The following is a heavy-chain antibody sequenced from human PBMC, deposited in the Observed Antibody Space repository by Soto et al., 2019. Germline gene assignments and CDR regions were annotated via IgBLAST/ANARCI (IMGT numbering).Heavy chain of an antibody. CDR1: GGTFSSYT. D-gene: IGHD5-12*01. V-gene: IGHV1-69*02. CDR3: ASETDGYNFSPAFAY. CDR2: IIPILGIA. J-gene: IGHJ4*02. Sequence: QVQLVQSGAEVKKPGSSVKVSCKASGGTFSSYTISWVRQAPGQGLEWMGRIIPILGIANYAQKFQGRVTITADKSTSTAYMELSSLRSEDTAVYYCASETDGYNFSPAFAYWGQGTLVTVSS.